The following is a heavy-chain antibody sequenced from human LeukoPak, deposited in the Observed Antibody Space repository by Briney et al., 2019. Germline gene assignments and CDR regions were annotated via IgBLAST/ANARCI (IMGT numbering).Heavy chain of an antibody. V-gene: IGHV3-11*01. Sequence: GGSLRLSCAASGMRFSDFYMSWMRQAPGKGLEWISFISSNGNIIHYADSAKGRFTISRDNAKNSLYLHVDSLRVEDTATYYCASGGRAYNFWGPGTAVTVSS. CDR2: ISSNGNII. CDR3: ASGGRAYNF. J-gene: IGHJ4*02. CDR1: GMRFSDFY. D-gene: IGHD1-14*01.